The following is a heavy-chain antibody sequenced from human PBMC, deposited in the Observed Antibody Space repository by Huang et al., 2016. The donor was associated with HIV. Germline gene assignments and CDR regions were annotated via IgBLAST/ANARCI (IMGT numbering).Heavy chain of an antibody. CDR2: IYSGGTR. CDR1: GFTVSTNY. D-gene: IGHD2-8*02. J-gene: IGHJ4*02. V-gene: IGHV3-53*01. Sequence: EVQLVESGGGLIQPGGSLRLSCAASGFTVSTNYMTWVRQAPGKGLGWVSLIYSGGTRDYADAVKGRFTISRDDSENTLYLHVTSLRAGDTAVYYCAKEGDTGAALGYWGQGTLVTVS. CDR3: AKEGDTGAALGY.